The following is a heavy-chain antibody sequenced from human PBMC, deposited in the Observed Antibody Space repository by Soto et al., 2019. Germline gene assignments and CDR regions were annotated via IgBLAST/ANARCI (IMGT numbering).Heavy chain of an antibody. CDR1: GASIYNGGYF. CDR2: IHNSGSP. V-gene: IGHV4-31*03. CDR3: ARQRVAYFDY. Sequence: SETLSLTCSVSGASIYNGGYFWSWIRQSPGKGLEWIGHIHNSGSPYYNPSLKSRLTISVDTSKNQFSLKLSSVTAADTAVYYCARQRVAYFDYWGQGIVVTVSS. J-gene: IGHJ4*02. D-gene: IGHD2-21*01.